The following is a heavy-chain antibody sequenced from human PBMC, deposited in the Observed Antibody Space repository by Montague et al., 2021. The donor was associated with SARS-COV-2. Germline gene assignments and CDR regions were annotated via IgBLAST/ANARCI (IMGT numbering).Heavy chain of an antibody. V-gene: IGHV4-39*01. CDR2: IYCSGST. CDR1: GGSISSSSYY. D-gene: IGHD3-3*01. J-gene: IGHJ4*02. CDR3: ARSPRHYDFWSGYLPGHFDY. Sequence: SETLSLTCTVSGGSISSSSYYWGWIRQPPGKGLEWIGSIYCSGSTXYNPSLKSRVTISVDTSKNQFSLKLSSVTAADTAVYYCARSPRHYDFWSGYLPGHFDYWGQGTLVTVSS.